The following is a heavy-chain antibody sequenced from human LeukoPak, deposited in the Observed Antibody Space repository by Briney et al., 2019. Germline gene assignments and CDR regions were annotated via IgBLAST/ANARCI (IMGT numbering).Heavy chain of an antibody. V-gene: IGHV4-39*07. CDR1: GGSITSSSHY. CDR3: ARDHGAAAGMFDY. Sequence: SETLSLTCTVSGGSITSSSHYWGWIRQPPGKGLEWIGSIYHSGSTYYNPSLKSRVTISVDTSKNQFSLKLSSVTAADTAVYYCARDHGAAAGMFDYWGQGAQVTVSS. J-gene: IGHJ4*02. D-gene: IGHD6-13*01. CDR2: IYHSGST.